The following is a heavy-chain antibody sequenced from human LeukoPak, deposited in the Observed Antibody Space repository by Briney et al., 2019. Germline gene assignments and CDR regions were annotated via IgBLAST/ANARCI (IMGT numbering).Heavy chain of an antibody. V-gene: IGHV4-34*01. CDR3: ATPWGSDYGGNSSDY. D-gene: IGHD4-23*01. Sequence: SETLSLTCAVYGGSFSGYYWSWIRQPPGKGLEWIGEINHSGSTNYNPSLKSRVTISVDTSKNQFSLKLSSVTAADTAVYCCATPWGSDYGGNSSDYWGQGTLVTVSS. CDR2: INHSGST. J-gene: IGHJ4*02. CDR1: GGSFSGYY.